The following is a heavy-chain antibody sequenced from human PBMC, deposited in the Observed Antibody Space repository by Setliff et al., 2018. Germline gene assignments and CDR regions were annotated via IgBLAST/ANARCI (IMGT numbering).Heavy chain of an antibody. Sequence: PGESLTISCSASGFTFSSYTMNWVRQAPGKGLEWVTAISSSSTYIFYADSVKGRFTISRDNARNALYLQMNSLRAEDTAVYFCAREHPPGAFSYMDVWGKGTTVTVSS. J-gene: IGHJ6*03. CDR1: GFTFSSYT. CDR2: ISSSSTYI. V-gene: IGHV3-21*01. CDR3: AREHPPGAFSYMDV.